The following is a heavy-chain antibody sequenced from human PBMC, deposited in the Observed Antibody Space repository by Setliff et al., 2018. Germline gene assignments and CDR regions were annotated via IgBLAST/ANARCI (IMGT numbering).Heavy chain of an antibody. Sequence: ASVKVSCKPSGYTFINYDINWVRQATGQGLEWMGWMNPNSGNTGYAQKFQGRVTMTRNTSISTAYMELSSLRSDDTAVYYCARSFYGCFNYWGQGTLVTVSS. CDR1: GYTFINYD. CDR3: ARSFYGCFNY. J-gene: IGHJ4*02. V-gene: IGHV1-8*01. CDR2: MNPNSGNT. D-gene: IGHD3-10*01.